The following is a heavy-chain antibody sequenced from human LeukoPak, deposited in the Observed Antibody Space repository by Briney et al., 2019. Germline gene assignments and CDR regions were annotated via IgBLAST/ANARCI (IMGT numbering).Heavy chain of an antibody. CDR3: ARDRPLTYYYDSSGLGAFDI. D-gene: IGHD3-22*01. J-gene: IGHJ3*02. CDR2: INPSGGST. CDR1: GYTFTSYY. Sequence: ASVKVSCKASGYTFTSYYMHWVRQAPGQGLEWMGIINPSGGSTSYAQKFQGRVTMTRDTSTSTVYMELSSLRSEDTAVYYCARDRPLTYYYDSSGLGAFDIWGEGTMVTVSS. V-gene: IGHV1-46*01.